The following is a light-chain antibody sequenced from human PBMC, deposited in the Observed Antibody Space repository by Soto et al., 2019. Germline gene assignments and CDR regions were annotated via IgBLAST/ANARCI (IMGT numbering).Light chain of an antibody. CDR3: QAWDSSTAT. Sequence: SYELTQPPSVSVSPGQTAIITCSGDKLGEKYACWYQQKPGQSPVLVIYQDIKRPSGIPERFSGSNSGNTATLTISGTQAMDEADYYCQAWDSSTATFGGGPKLTVL. CDR1: KLGEKY. V-gene: IGLV3-1*01. J-gene: IGLJ2*01. CDR2: QDI.